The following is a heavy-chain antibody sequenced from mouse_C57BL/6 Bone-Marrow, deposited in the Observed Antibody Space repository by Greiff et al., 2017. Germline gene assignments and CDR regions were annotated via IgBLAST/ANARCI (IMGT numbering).Heavy chain of an antibody. J-gene: IGHJ2*01. Sequence: VQLQQPGAELVKPGASVKLSCKASGYTFTSYWMHWVKQRPGRGLEWIGSIYPNSSGTKYNQKFKDKATLTVDKPSSTAYMQLRSLTSEDSAVYFCAIFSGVFFGYIDLRGQGTTLTVSS. D-gene: IGHD1-2*01. V-gene: IGHV1-72*01. CDR3: AIFSGVFFGYIDL. CDR2: IYPNSSGT. CDR1: GYTFTSYW.